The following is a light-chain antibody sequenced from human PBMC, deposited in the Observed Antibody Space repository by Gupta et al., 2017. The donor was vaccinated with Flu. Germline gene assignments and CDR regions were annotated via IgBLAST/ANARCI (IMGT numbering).Light chain of an antibody. J-gene: IGKJ2*03. V-gene: IGKV2-28*01. Sequence: DTVRTQTPPSPSVPPGEPASISCRSRQSLLHSNGYNYLDWYLQKPGQSPQLLIYVGSNWATGVPDRFSGSGSGTDFTLKISRVEAEDIGVYYCIQSRQTPLSFGQGTKLEIK. CDR3: IQSRQTPLS. CDR1: QSLLHSNGYNY. CDR2: VGS.